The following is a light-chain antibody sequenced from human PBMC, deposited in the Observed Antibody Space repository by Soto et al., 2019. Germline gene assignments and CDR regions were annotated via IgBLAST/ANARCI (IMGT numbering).Light chain of an antibody. CDR2: AAS. CDR3: QQFDNSLWT. J-gene: IGKJ1*01. V-gene: IGKV3-20*01. CDR1: QIVSTNN. Sequence: EIVLTQSPGTLSLSPGDRATLSCRASQIVSTNNFAWYQQGPGQAPRLLIYAASSRATGIPDRFSGSGSGTDFTLTISRLEPEDFAVYYCQQFDNSLWTFGQGTKVDI.